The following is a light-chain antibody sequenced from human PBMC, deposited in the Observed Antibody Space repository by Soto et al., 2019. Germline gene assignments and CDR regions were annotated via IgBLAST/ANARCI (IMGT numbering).Light chain of an antibody. V-gene: IGKV3-20*01. CDR3: QQYVSSPPWT. CDR2: GAS. CDR1: QSVSSSY. Sequence: EIVLTQSPGTLCLSPGERATLSCRASQSVSSSYLAWYQQKPGQAPRLLIYGASSRATGIPDRFSGSGSGTDFTLTISRLEPEDFAVYYCQQYVSSPPWTFGQGTKVDIK. J-gene: IGKJ1*01.